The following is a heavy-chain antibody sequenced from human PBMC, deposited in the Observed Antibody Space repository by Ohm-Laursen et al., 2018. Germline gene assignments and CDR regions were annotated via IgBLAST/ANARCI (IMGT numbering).Heavy chain of an antibody. CDR2: IVVGSGNT. CDR3: AAETVPGGMDV. V-gene: IGHV1-58*01. D-gene: IGHD1-14*01. J-gene: IGHJ6*02. Sequence: SVKVSCKVSGFTFTSSAVQWVRQAHGQRLEWLGWIVVGSGNTNYAQKFQERVTITRDMSTSTAYMELSSLRSEDTAVYYCAAETVPGGMDVWGQGTTVTVSS. CDR1: GFTFTSSA.